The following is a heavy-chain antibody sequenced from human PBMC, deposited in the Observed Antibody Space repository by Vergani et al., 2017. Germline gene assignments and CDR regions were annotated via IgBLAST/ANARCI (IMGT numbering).Heavy chain of an antibody. V-gene: IGHV3-48*01. CDR2: ISRSSSTI. J-gene: IGHJ6*02. D-gene: IGHD3-9*01. Sequence: EVQLVESGGGLVQPGGSLRLSCAASGFTFSSYSMNWVRQAPGKGLEWVSYISRSSSTIYYADSVKGRFTISIDNAKNSLYLQMNSLRAEDTAVYYCARDAGLVIVDVWGQGTTVTVSS. CDR1: GFTFSSYS. CDR3: ARDAGLVIVDV.